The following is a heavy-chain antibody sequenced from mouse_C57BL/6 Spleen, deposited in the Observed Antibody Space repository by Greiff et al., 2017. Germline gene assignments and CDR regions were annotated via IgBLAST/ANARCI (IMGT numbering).Heavy chain of an antibody. Sequence: QVQLQQSGAELVKPGASVTISCKASGYAFSSYWMNWVKQRPGKGLEGLGQIYPGDGDTNYNGKFKGKATLTADKASSTAYMQLSSLTSEDSAVYFCARPPIYYGSSYHAMDYWGQGTSVTVSS. D-gene: IGHD1-1*01. CDR2: IYPGDGDT. J-gene: IGHJ4*01. CDR1: GYAFSSYW. V-gene: IGHV1-80*01. CDR3: ARPPIYYGSSYHAMDY.